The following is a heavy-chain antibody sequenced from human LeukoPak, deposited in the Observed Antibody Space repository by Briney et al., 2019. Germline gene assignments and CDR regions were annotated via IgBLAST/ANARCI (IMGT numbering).Heavy chain of an antibody. V-gene: IGHV3-30*02. D-gene: IGHD1-26*01. Sequence: GGSLRLSCAASGFTFSSYGMHWVRQAPGKGLEWVAFIRYDGSNKYYADSVKGRFTISRDNSKNTLYLQMNSLRAEDTGVYYCAKDLGTNYYYYMDVWGKGTTVTVSS. J-gene: IGHJ6*03. CDR1: GFTFSSYG. CDR3: AKDLGTNYYYYMDV. CDR2: IRYDGSNK.